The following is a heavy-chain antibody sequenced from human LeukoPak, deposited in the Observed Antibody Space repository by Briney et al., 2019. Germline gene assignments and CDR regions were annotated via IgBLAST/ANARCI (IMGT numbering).Heavy chain of an antibody. CDR3: ARDLYAGPLAAAGTGPDFDY. CDR1: GFTFSSYA. J-gene: IGHJ4*02. V-gene: IGHV3-30*04. CDR2: ISYDGSNK. D-gene: IGHD6-13*01. Sequence: GRSLRLSCAASGFTFSSYAMHWVRQAPGKGLEWVAVISYDGSNKYYADSVKGRFTISRDNYKNTLYLQMNSLRAEDTAVYYCARDLYAGPLAAAGTGPDFDYWGEGSLVTVSS.